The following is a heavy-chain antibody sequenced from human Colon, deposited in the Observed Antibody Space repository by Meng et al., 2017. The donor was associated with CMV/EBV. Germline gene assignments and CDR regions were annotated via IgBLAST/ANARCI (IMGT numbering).Heavy chain of an antibody. CDR2: IHHTERT. D-gene: IGHD4/OR15-4a*01. J-gene: IGHJ4*02. CDR3: ARVNARKAGALKD. Sequence: SETLSLTCSVSGYFISTDYYWGWVRQPPGKGLEWIVSIHHTERTYYNPSLVSRLTISVDTSKNLFSLSLTSVTAADTATYYCARVNARKAGALKDWGQGVLVTVSS. CDR1: GYFISTDYY. V-gene: IGHV4-38-2*02.